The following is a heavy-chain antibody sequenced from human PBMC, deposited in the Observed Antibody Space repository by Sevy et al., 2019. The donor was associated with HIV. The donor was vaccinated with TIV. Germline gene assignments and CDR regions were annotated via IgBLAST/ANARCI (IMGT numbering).Heavy chain of an antibody. Sequence: SETLSLTCTVSGGSISDYYWTWIRQPAGKGLEWLGRIYISGSTEYNPSLKSRVSMSLDTSKNTVSLKLTSMTAADTAVYYCARGPQACNSVSCYSALSWGQGILVTVSS. J-gene: IGHJ4*02. CDR1: GGSISDYY. CDR2: IYISGST. V-gene: IGHV4-4*07. D-gene: IGHD2-15*01. CDR3: ARGPQACNSVSCYSALS.